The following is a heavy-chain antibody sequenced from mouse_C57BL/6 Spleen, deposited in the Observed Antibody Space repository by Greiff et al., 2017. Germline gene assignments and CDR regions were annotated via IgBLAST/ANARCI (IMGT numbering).Heavy chain of an antibody. CDR1: GYAFSSSW. CDR2: IYPGDGDT. Sequence: LVESGASVKISCKASGYAFSSSWMNWVKQRPGKGLEWIGRIYPGDGDTNYNGKFKGKATLTADKSSSTAYMQLSSLTSEDSAVYFCARYYYGSSYEYFDVWGTGTTVTVSS. J-gene: IGHJ1*03. CDR3: ARYYYGSSYEYFDV. D-gene: IGHD1-1*01. V-gene: IGHV1-82*01.